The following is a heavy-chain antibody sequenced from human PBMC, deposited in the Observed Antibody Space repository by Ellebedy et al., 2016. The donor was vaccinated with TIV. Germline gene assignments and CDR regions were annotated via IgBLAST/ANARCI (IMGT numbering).Heavy chain of an antibody. J-gene: IGHJ3*01. CDR3: ARSYDDSGYYRRGFDV. D-gene: IGHD3-3*01. V-gene: IGHV3-23*01. CDR2: ISGSGGNT. CDR1: GLTFSSHA. Sequence: PGGSLRLSCAASGLTFSSHAMSWVRQAPGKGLEWVSSISGSGGNTYYADSVKGRFTISRYNSNNTLYLQMTSLIAEDTAVYYGARSYDDSGYYRRGFDVWGQGTMVTVSS.